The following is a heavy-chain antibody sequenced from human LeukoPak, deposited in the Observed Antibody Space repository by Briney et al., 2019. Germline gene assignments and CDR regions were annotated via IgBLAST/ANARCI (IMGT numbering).Heavy chain of an antibody. V-gene: IGHV3-7*01. CDR2: ITPDGSEK. Sequence: GGSLRLSCAASGFTFSTSWMNWIRQAPGKGLEWVANITPDGSEKYYVDSVKGRFTISRDNAKNSLFLQLSSLRAEDTAIYYCTKVSLEMDFDSWGQGALVTVSS. CDR1: GFTFSTSW. CDR3: TKVSLEMDFDS. D-gene: IGHD5-24*01. J-gene: IGHJ4*02.